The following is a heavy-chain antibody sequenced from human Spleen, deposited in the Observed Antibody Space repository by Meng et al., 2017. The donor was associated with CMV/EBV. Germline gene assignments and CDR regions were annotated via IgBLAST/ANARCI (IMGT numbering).Heavy chain of an antibody. V-gene: IGHV1-18*01. CDR1: GYTFTSYD. CDR3: ARVRVTMLVVVIDFGMDV. D-gene: IGHD3-22*01. J-gene: IGHJ6*02. Sequence: ASVKVSCKASGYTFTSYDINWVRQAPGQGLEWMGWINAYNGNRDYAQKLQGRVTMTTDTSTSTAYMELRSLRSDDTAVYYCARVRVTMLVVVIDFGMDVWGQGTTVTVSS. CDR2: INAYNGNR.